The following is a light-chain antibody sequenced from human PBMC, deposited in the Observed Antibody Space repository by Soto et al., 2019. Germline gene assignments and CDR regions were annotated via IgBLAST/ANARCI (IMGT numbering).Light chain of an antibody. CDR3: CSYAGSSTLV. CDR2: EGS. CDR1: SSDVGSYNL. Sequence: QSVLTQPASVSGSPGQSLTISCTGTSSDVGSYNLVSWYQQHPGKAPKIMIYEGSKRPSGVSNRFSGSKSGNTASLTISGLQAEDEADYYCCSYAGSSTLVFGGGTKVTVL. V-gene: IGLV2-23*01. J-gene: IGLJ2*01.